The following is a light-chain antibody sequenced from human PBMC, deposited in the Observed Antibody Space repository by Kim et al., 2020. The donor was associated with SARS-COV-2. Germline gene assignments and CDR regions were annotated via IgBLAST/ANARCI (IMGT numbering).Light chain of an antibody. V-gene: IGKV3-20*01. Sequence: PGERATRSCKASQSVSSSYLACYQQKPGQAPRLLIYGASSRATGIPDRFSGSGSGTDFTLTISRLEPEDFAVYYCQQYGSSPPWTFGQGTKVDIK. CDR1: QSVSSSY. CDR3: QQYGSSPPWT. J-gene: IGKJ1*01. CDR2: GAS.